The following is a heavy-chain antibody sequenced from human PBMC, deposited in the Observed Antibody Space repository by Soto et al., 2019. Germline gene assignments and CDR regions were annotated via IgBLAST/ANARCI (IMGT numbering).Heavy chain of an antibody. D-gene: IGHD2-15*01. J-gene: IGHJ6*03. V-gene: IGHV1-3*01. CDR3: ARGLGVVAAITKYYYYMDV. CDR2: INAGNGNT. Sequence: GQRLEWMGWINAGNGNTKYSQKFQGRVTITRDTSASTAYMELSSLRSEDTAVYYCARGLGVVAAITKYYYYMDVWGKGTTVTVSS.